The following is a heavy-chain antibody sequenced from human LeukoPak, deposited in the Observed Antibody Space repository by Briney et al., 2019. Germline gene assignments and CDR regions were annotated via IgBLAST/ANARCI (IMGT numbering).Heavy chain of an antibody. D-gene: IGHD3-3*01. Sequence: PSETLSLTCAVYGGSFSGYYWSWIRQPPEKGLEWIGEINHSGSTNYNPSLKSRVTISVDTSKNQFSLKLGSVTAADTAVYYCARSGYDFWSGYYDAFDIWGQGTMVTVSS. CDR3: ARSGYDFWSGYYDAFDI. CDR2: INHSGST. J-gene: IGHJ3*02. V-gene: IGHV4-34*01. CDR1: GGSFSGYY.